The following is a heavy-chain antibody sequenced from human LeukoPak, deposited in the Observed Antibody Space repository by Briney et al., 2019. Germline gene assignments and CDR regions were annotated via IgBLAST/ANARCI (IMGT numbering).Heavy chain of an antibody. Sequence: GGSLRLSCAASGFTFSSYSMNWVRQAPGKGLEWVSYISSSSSTIYYADSVKGRFTISRDNAKNSLYLQMNSLRAEDTAVYYCARDWSGIGGDAFDIWGQGTMVTVSS. D-gene: IGHD6-13*01. J-gene: IGHJ3*02. CDR2: ISSSSSTI. V-gene: IGHV3-48*04. CDR3: ARDWSGIGGDAFDI. CDR1: GFTFSSYS.